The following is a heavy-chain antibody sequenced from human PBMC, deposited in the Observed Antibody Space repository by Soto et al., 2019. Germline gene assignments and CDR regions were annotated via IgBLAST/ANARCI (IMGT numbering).Heavy chain of an antibody. D-gene: IGHD2-15*01. Sequence: SETLSLTCAVSGVSIHNSHSFWGWIRQPPGKGLEFIGSVYYSGGANYNPSLKSRVTVSIDTSNNQFSLRVNSVNAADTAVYYCGRVVEGATRHTDFDSWGQGILVTVSS. CDR2: VYYSGGA. J-gene: IGHJ5*01. CDR1: GVSIHNSHSF. V-gene: IGHV4-39*01. CDR3: GRVVEGATRHTDFDS.